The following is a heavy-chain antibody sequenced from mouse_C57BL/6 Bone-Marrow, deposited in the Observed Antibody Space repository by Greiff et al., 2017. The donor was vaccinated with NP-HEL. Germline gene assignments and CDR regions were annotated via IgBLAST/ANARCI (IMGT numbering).Heavy chain of an antibody. CDR1: GFTFSDYY. Sequence: EVKLMESGGGLVQPGGSLKLSCAASGFTFSDYYMYWVRQTPEKRLEWVAYISNGGGSTYYPDTVKGRFTISRDNAKNTLYLQMSRLKSEDTAMYYCARSLATTVGDYAMDYWGQGTSVTVSS. J-gene: IGHJ4*01. CDR2: ISNGGGST. V-gene: IGHV5-12*01. D-gene: IGHD1-1*01. CDR3: ARSLATTVGDYAMDY.